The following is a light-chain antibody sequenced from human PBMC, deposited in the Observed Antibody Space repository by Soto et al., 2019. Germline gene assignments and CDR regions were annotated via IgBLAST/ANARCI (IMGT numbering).Light chain of an antibody. CDR2: EGS. J-gene: IGLJ2*01. CDR3: CSYAGSSTLVV. V-gene: IGLV2-23*01. CDR1: SSDVGSYNL. Sequence: QSALTQPASVSGSPGQSITISCTGTSSDVGSYNLVSWYQQHPGKAPKLMIYEGSKRPSGVSNRFSGSKSGNTASLTISGLQAEDKADYYCCSYAGSSTLVVFGGGTKLTVL.